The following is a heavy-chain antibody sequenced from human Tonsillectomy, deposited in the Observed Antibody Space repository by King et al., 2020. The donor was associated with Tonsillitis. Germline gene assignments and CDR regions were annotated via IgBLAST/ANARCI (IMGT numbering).Heavy chain of an antibody. J-gene: IGHJ4*02. CDR2: IKQDGSEK. CDR3: ARQGELSLYPFDF. V-gene: IGHV3-7*03. D-gene: IGHD3-16*02. Sequence: QLVQSGGGLVQPGGSLRLSCEASGFTFSNYWMSWVRQAPGKGLEWVANIKQDGSEKYYVDSVKGRFTISRDNAKNLLYLPMNSLRAEDTAVYYCARQGELSLYPFDFWGQGTLVTVSS. CDR1: GFTFSNYW.